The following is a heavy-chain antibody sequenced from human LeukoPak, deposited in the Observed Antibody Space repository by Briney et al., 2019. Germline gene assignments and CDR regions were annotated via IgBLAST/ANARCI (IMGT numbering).Heavy chain of an antibody. V-gene: IGHV3-7*03. Sequence: GGSLRLSCAASGFTFSSYWMNWARQAPGKGLEWVASINHNGNVNYYVDSVKGRFTISRDNAKNSLYLQMNSLRAEDTAVYYCAKTPDLDYFDYWGQGTLVTVSS. J-gene: IGHJ4*02. CDR1: GFTFSSYW. D-gene: IGHD4-23*01. CDR3: AKTPDLDYFDY. CDR2: INHNGNVN.